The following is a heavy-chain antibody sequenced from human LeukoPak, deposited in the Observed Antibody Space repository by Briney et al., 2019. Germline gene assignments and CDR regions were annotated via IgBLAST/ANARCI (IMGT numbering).Heavy chain of an antibody. V-gene: IGHV1-24*01. D-gene: IGHD3-22*01. J-gene: IGHJ3*02. Sequence: ASVKVSCKVSGYTFTELSMHWVRQAPGKGLEWMGGFDPEDGETIYAQKFQGRVTMTEDTSTDTAYMELSSLRSEDTAVYYCATGVPYYDSNRDAFDIWGQGTMVTVSS. CDR3: ATGVPYYDSNRDAFDI. CDR2: FDPEDGET. CDR1: GYTFTELS.